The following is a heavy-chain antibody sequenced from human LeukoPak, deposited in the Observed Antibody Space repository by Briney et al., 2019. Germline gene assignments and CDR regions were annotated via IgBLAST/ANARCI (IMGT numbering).Heavy chain of an antibody. Sequence: GGSLRLSCVASGFSFSSFAMSWVRQAPGKGLEWVTGIDLERVGSRTYYIDSVRGRFTISRDNSKNTLYLDMSGLRVEDTALYYCAKVEQWATWGFRYWGRGALVTVSS. CDR1: GFSFSSFA. V-gene: IGHV3-23*03. CDR2: IDLERVGSRT. CDR3: AKVEQWATWGFRY. J-gene: IGHJ4*02. D-gene: IGHD6-19*01.